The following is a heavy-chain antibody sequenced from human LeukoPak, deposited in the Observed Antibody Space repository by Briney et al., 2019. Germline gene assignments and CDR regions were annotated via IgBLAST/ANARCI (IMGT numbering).Heavy chain of an antibody. Sequence: GGSLRLSCAASGFTVSSNYMSWVRQAPGKGLEWVSVICSGGSTYYADSVKGRFTISSDNSKNTLYLQMNSLRAEDTAVYYCARVDTAMVTREYYFDYWGQGTLVTVSS. CDR3: ARVDTAMVTREYYFDY. V-gene: IGHV3-66*02. CDR1: GFTVSSNY. CDR2: ICSGGST. D-gene: IGHD5-18*01. J-gene: IGHJ4*02.